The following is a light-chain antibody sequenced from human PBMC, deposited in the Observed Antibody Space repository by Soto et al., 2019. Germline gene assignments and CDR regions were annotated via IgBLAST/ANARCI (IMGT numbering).Light chain of an antibody. V-gene: IGKV1-9*01. CDR2: AAS. CDR3: QQLNRYPLT. Sequence: ETQLSQSRSFLSAYVGDRVTMACRASQGISSYLAWYQQKPGKAPKLLIYAASTLQRGVPSRFSGSGSGTEFTLTISSRQHEDVATDYCQQLNRYPLTFGQGTKVDIK. CDR1: QGISSY. J-gene: IGKJ1*01.